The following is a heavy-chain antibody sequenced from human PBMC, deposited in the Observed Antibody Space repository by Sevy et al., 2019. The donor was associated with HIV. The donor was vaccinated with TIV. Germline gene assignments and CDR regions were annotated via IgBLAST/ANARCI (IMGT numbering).Heavy chain of an antibody. V-gene: IGHV4-38-2*02. CDR3: ARDGNYNTADFDY. Sequence: SETLSLTCAVSGYSISSGYYWGWIRQPPGKGLEWIGSIHHSGNSYYRPSPQGRVTISLDTSKNQFYLNVSSVTAADTAVYYCARDGNYNTADFDYWGQGILVTVSS. CDR1: GYSISSGYY. CDR2: IHHSGNS. D-gene: IGHD1-7*01. J-gene: IGHJ4*02.